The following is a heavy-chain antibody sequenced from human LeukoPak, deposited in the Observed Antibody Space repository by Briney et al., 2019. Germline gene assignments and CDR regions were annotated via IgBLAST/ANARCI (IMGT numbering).Heavy chain of an antibody. D-gene: IGHD3-16*01. CDR1: GYSISSGYY. Sequence: SETLSLTCTVSGYSISSGYYWGWIRQPPGKGLEWIGSIYHSGSTYYNPSLKSRVTISVDTSKNQFSLKLSSVTAADTAVYYCARERFWDATHSTQTSIEFDYWGQGTLVTVSS. CDR3: ARERFWDATHSTQTSIEFDY. V-gene: IGHV4-38-2*02. J-gene: IGHJ4*02. CDR2: IYHSGST.